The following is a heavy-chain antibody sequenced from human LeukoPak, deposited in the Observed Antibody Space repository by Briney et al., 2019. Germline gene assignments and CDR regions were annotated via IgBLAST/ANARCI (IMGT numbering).Heavy chain of an antibody. CDR3: ATDRGWRTSGYYLYYFEY. CDR2: INHNGNVN. D-gene: IGHD3-3*01. Sequence: GGSLRLSCAASGFTFSSYWMNWARQAPGKGLEWVASINHNGNVNYYVDSVRGRFTISRDNTMNSLYLQMSSLRAEDTAVYYCATDRGWRTSGYYLYYFEYWGQGTLVTVSS. V-gene: IGHV3-7*01. CDR1: GFTFSSYW. J-gene: IGHJ4*02.